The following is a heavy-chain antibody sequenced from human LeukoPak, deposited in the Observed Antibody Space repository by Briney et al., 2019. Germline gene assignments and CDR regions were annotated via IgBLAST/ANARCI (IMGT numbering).Heavy chain of an antibody. CDR2: IYTSGGT. J-gene: IGHJ4*02. CDR1: GDSISNYY. D-gene: IGHD4-11*01. Sequence: KPSETLSLTCTVSGDSISNYYWSWIRQPAGKGLEWIGRIYTSGGTNYNHSLKSRVTMSVDTSKNQFSLKLTSVTAADTAVYYCARDPFYSNYNPLGYWGQGTLVTVSS. CDR3: ARDPFYSNYNPLGY. V-gene: IGHV4-4*07.